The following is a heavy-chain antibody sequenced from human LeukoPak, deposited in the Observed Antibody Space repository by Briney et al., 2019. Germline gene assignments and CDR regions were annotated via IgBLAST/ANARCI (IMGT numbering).Heavy chain of an antibody. CDR3: ARGKQNAVDY. D-gene: IGHD1-1*01. CDR2: IYASGST. V-gene: IGHV4-4*07. CDR1: SGSISGSYY. Sequence: SETLSLTCTVSSGSISGSYYWYWIRQPAGKGLEWSGRIYASGSTNYDPSLKSRVTISVDKSNNQFSLMVTSVTAADTAVYYCARGKQNAVDYWGQGILVTVSS. J-gene: IGHJ4*02.